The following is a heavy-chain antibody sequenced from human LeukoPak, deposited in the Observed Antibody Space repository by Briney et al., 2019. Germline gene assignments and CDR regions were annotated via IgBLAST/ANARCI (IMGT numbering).Heavy chain of an antibody. V-gene: IGHV4-30-2*01. CDR2: IYHSGST. Sequence: SQTLSLTCAVSGGSISSGGYSWSWLRQPPGKGLEWIGYIYHSGSTYYNPSLKSRVTISVARSKNQFSLKLSSVTAADTAVYYGAAAGGVWGGYDYGGKGTRVTASS. CDR3: AAAGGVWGGYDY. J-gene: IGHJ4*02. D-gene: IGHD3-16*01. CDR1: GGSISSGGYS.